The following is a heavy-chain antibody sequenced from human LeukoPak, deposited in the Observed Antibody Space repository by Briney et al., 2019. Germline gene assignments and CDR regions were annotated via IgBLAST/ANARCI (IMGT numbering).Heavy chain of an antibody. V-gene: IGHV4-34*01. J-gene: IGHJ4*02. D-gene: IGHD1-20*01. CDR1: GGSFSGYY. Sequence: SETLSLTCAVYGGSFSGYYWSWIRQPPGKGLEWIGEINHSGSTNYNPSLKSRVTMSVDTSKNQFSLKLSSVTAAGTAVYYCARDPNWNDSYWGQGTLVTVSS. CDR3: ARDPNWNDSY. CDR2: INHSGST.